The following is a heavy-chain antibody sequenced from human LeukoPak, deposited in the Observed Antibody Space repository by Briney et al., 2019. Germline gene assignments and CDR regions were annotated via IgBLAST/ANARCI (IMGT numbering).Heavy chain of an antibody. V-gene: IGHV3-20*04. Sequence: PGGSLRLSCAASGFNIDDYGMSWVRQAPGKRLEWVSSLSWNGANTAFADSVKGRFTISRDIAKNSLYLQINNLRREDTAFYYCARKSDRYYALDVWGQGTTVTVSS. CDR1: GFNIDDYG. CDR2: LSWNGANT. CDR3: ARKSDRYYALDV. J-gene: IGHJ6*02.